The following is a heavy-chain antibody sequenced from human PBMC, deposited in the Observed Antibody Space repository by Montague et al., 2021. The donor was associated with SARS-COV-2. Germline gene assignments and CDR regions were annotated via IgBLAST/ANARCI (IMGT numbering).Heavy chain of an antibody. V-gene: IGHV4-39*01. J-gene: IGHJ3*02. CDR3: ASPTYYYDSSGSDAFDI. CDR1: GGSISSSNYY. CDR2: IYYSGST. D-gene: IGHD3-22*01. Sequence: SETLSLTCTVSGGSISSSNYYWGWIRQPPEKGLEWIGSIYYSGSTYYNPSLKSRVTIFVDTSKNQFSLKLSSVTAADTAVYYCASPTYYYDSSGSDAFDIWGQGTMVTVSS.